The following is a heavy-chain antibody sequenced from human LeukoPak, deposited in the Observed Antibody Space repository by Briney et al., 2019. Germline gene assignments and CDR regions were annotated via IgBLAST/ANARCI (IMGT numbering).Heavy chain of an antibody. J-gene: IGHJ4*02. D-gene: IGHD3-22*01. CDR2: INPNSGGT. CDR1: GYTFTGYY. Sequence: GASVKVSCKASGYTFTGYYMHWVRQAPGQGLEWMGWINPNSGGTNYAQKFQGRVTMTRDTSISTAYMELSRLRSDDTAVYYCARASYSYDISGWVPFDYWGQGTLVIVSS. V-gene: IGHV1-2*02. CDR3: ARASYSYDISGWVPFDY.